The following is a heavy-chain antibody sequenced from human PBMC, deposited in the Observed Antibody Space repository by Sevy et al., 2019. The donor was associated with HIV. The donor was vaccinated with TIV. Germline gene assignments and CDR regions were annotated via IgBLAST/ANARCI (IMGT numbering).Heavy chain of an antibody. CDR2: ISSSSSYI. D-gene: IGHD6-6*01. Sequence: GGSLRLSFAASGFTFSSYSMNWVRQAPGKGLEWVSSISSSSSYIYYADSVKGRFTISRDNAKNSLYLQMNSLRAEDTAVYYCARDPITRFGSSSDAFDIWGQGTMVTVSS. CDR3: ARDPITRFGSSSDAFDI. CDR1: GFTFSSYS. V-gene: IGHV3-21*01. J-gene: IGHJ3*02.